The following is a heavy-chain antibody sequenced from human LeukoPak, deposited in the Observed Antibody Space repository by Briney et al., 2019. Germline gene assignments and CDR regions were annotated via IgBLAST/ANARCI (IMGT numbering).Heavy chain of an antibody. V-gene: IGHV4-30-4*01. D-gene: IGHD6-6*01. CDR2: IYYSGST. CDR1: GGSISSGDYY. CDR3: ARDLAGSIDYYYYGMDV. Sequence: SQTLSLTCTVSGGSISSGDYYWSWIRQPPGKGLEWIGYIYYSGSTYYNPSLKSRVTISVDTSKNQFSLKLSSVTAADTAVYYCARDLAGSIDYYYYGMDVWGQGTTVTVSS. J-gene: IGHJ6*02.